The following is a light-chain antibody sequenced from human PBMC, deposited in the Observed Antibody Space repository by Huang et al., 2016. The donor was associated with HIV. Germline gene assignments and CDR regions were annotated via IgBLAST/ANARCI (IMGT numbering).Light chain of an antibody. CDR1: QSVSIY. Sequence: EIVLTQSPATLSLSPGERATLSCRASQSVSIYLAWYQQKPGQAPRLLIYDASNRGTGSPARVSGSGSGTDFTLTISSLEPEDFAVYYCQQRSNWSFGQGTKVEIK. CDR3: QQRSNWS. J-gene: IGKJ1*01. CDR2: DAS. V-gene: IGKV3-11*01.